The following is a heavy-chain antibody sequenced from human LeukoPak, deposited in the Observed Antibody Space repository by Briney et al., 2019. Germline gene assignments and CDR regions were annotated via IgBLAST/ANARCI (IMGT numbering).Heavy chain of an antibody. D-gene: IGHD5-18*01. CDR3: ATYSYGHPCYGMDV. CDR2: IIPIFGTA. J-gene: IGHJ6*02. V-gene: IGHV1-69*13. CDR1: GGTFSSYA. Sequence: ASVKVSCKASGGTFSSYAISWVRQAPAQGLEWMGGIIPIFGTANYAQKFQGRVTITADESTSTAYMELSTLRSEDTAVYYCATYSYGHPCYGMDVWGQATTVTVSS.